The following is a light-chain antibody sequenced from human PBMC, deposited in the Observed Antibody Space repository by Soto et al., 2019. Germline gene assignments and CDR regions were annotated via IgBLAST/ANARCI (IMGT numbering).Light chain of an antibody. CDR1: QGLSNY. V-gene: IGKV1-27*01. Sequence: DIQMTQSPSSLSASVGDRVTITCRASQGLSNYLAWIHQKPGKVPKLLIYAASTLQSGVPSRFSGSGSGTDITLTISSLQPEDVATYYCQKYNSAPPPFGGG. CDR3: QKYNSAPPP. J-gene: IGKJ4*01. CDR2: AAS.